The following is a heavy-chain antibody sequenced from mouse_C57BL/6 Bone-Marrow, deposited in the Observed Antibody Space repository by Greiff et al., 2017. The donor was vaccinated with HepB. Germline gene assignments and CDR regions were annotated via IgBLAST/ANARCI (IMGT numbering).Heavy chain of an antibody. CDR2: IHPNSGST. CDR1: GYTFTSYW. Sequence: VQLQQPGAELVKPGASVKLSCKASGYTFTSYWMHWVKQRPGQGLEWIGMIHPNSGSTNYNEKFKSKATLTVDKAASTAYMQLRSLTSEDSAVYYCARRSGIYYYGSSPYFDYWGRGTTLTVSS. J-gene: IGHJ2*01. V-gene: IGHV1-64*01. CDR3: ARRSGIYYYGSSPYFDY. D-gene: IGHD1-1*01.